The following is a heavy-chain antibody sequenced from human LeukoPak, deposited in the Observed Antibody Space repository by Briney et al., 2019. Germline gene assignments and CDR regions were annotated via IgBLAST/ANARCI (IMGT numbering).Heavy chain of an antibody. D-gene: IGHD1-7*01. CDR2: INHSGST. Sequence: PSETLSLTCAVYGGSFSGYYWSWIRQPPGKGLEWIGEINHSGSTNYNPSLKSRVTISVDTSKNQFSLKLSSVTAADTAVYYCARGELELSSFDYWGQGTLVTVSS. J-gene: IGHJ4*02. V-gene: IGHV4-34*01. CDR1: GGSFSGYY. CDR3: ARGELELSSFDY.